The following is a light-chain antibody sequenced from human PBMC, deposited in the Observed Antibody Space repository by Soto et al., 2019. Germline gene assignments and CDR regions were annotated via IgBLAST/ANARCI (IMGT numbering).Light chain of an antibody. CDR3: QQYNSYLPFT. CDR2: KAS. CDR1: QSISSW. Sequence: DIPMTQSPSTLSASVGDRVTITCRASQSISSWLAWYQQKPGKAPKLLIYKASSLESGVPSRFSGSGSGTEFTLTISSLQPDDFATYYCQQYNSYLPFTFGPGTKVDIK. J-gene: IGKJ3*01. V-gene: IGKV1-5*03.